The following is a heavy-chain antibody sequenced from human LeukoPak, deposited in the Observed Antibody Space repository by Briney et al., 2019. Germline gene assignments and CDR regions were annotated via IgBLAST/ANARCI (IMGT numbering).Heavy chain of an antibody. D-gene: IGHD3-10*01. Sequence: PGRSLRLSCAPSGFTFRSYGMHWVRQAPGKGLEWVAVISYDGSNEYYADSVKGRFTVSRDNSKNTLYLQMNSLRAEDTAVYYCAKRYYGSGSGFGSYYFDYWGQGTLVTVSS. CDR1: GFTFRSYG. J-gene: IGHJ4*02. V-gene: IGHV3-30*18. CDR2: ISYDGSNE. CDR3: AKRYYGSGSGFGSYYFDY.